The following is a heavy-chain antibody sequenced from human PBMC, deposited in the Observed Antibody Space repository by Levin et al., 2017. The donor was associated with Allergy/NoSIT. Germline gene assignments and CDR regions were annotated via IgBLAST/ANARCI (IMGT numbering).Heavy chain of an antibody. J-gene: IGHJ4*02. V-gene: IGHV4-59*01. CDR3: AGHSPFGGY. D-gene: IGHD2/OR15-2a*01. CDR1: GGSIRSSY. CDR2: IYYSGST. Sequence: SQTLSLTCTVSGGSIRSSYWSWIRQPPGKGLEWIGYIYYSGSTNYNPSLKSRVTISVDTSKNQFSLKLSSVTAADTAVYYCAGHSPFGGYWGQGTLVTVSS.